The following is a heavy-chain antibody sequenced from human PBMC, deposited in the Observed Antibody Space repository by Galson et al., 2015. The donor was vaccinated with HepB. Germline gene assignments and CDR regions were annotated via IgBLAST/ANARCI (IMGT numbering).Heavy chain of an antibody. D-gene: IGHD3-10*01. CDR3: ATEKWGVQGVITNWFDP. CDR2: FDPEDGET. V-gene: IGHV1-24*01. CDR1: GYTLTELS. Sequence: SVKVSCKVSGYTLTELSMHWVRQAPGKGLEWMGGFDPEDGETIYAQKFQGRVTMTEDTSTDTAYMELSSLRSEDTAVYYCATEKWGVQGVITNWFDPWGQGTLVTVSS. J-gene: IGHJ5*02.